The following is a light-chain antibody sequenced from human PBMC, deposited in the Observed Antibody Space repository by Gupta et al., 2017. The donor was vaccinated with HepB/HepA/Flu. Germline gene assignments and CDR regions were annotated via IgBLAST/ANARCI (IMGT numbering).Light chain of an antibody. Sequence: EIVLTQSPGTLSLSPGERATLSCRASQSVSTYLAWYQQKPGQAPRLLIQGASNMATGIPDRFSGSGSGTDFTLTISRLEPEDFASYYCLQDGTSSTFGQGTXMEIK. CDR3: LQDGTSST. CDR2: GAS. V-gene: IGKV3-20*01. CDR1: QSVSTY. J-gene: IGKJ2*01.